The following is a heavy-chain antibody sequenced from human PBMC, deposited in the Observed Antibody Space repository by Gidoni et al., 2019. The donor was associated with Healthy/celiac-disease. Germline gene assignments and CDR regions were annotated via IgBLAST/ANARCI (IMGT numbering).Heavy chain of an antibody. Sequence: EVQLVESGGGLVKPGGSLRLSCAASGFTFSAYSMNWVRQAPGKGLEWVSSISSSSSYMYYADSVKGRFTISRDNAKNSLYLQMNSLRAEDTAVYYCARGDSSSPNYYYYGMDAWGQGTTLTVSS. CDR3: ARGDSSSPNYYYYGMDA. CDR1: GFTFSAYS. CDR2: ISSSSSYM. J-gene: IGHJ6*02. V-gene: IGHV3-21*01. D-gene: IGHD6-6*01.